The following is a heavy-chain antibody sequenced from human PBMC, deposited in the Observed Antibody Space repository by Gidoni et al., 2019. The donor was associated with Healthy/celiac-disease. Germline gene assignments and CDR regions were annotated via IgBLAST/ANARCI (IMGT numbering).Heavy chain of an antibody. CDR1: GFTFGDYY. Sequence: QVQLVDSGGGLFKPGGSLRPSCAASGFTFGDYYMSWIRQAPGKGLEWVSYISSSSSYTNYADSVKGRFTISRDNAKNSLYLQMNSLRAEDTAVYYCARDGYGDYVSYFDYWGQGTLVTVSS. D-gene: IGHD4-17*01. CDR2: ISSSSSYT. V-gene: IGHV3-11*05. CDR3: ARDGYGDYVSYFDY. J-gene: IGHJ4*02.